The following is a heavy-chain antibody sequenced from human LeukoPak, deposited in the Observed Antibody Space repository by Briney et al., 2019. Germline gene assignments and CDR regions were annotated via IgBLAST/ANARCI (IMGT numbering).Heavy chain of an antibody. V-gene: IGHV1-46*01. D-gene: IGHD1-26*01. J-gene: IGHJ4*02. CDR1: GGTFSSYA. CDR3: ARDRGSYLDY. CDR2: INPSGGST. Sequence: ASVTVSCKASGGTFSSYAISWVRQAPGQGLEWMGIINPSGGSTSYAQKFQGRVTMTRDTSTSTVYMELSSLRSEDTAVYYCARDRGSYLDYWGQGTLVTVSS.